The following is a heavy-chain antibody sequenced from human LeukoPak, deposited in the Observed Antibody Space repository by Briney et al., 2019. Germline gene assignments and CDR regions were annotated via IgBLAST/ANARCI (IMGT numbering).Heavy chain of an antibody. V-gene: IGHV1-2*02. Sequence: ASVKVSCKASGYTFTGYYMHWVRQAPGQGLEWMGWINPNSGGTNYAQKFQGRVTMTRDTSISTAYMELSRLRSDDTAVYYCARSRHYDRSGYYRYWGQGTLVTVSS. D-gene: IGHD3-22*01. CDR3: ARSRHYDRSGYYRY. CDR1: GYTFTGYY. J-gene: IGHJ4*02. CDR2: INPNSGGT.